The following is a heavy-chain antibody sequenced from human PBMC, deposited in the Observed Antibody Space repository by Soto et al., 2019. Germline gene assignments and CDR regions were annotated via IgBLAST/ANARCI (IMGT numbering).Heavy chain of an antibody. CDR3: AKAANANDESYYFDH. CDR1: GFSFSSYV. CDR2: ASARSYDT. D-gene: IGHD1-1*01. J-gene: IGHJ4*02. V-gene: IGHV3-23*01. Sequence: EVQLLESGGGLVQPGGSLRLSCEVSGFSFSSYVLGWVRQAPGKGLEWVSAASARSYDTYYADSVRGRFTISRDNSKNTLFLQLNSLRVEDSAVYFCAKAANANDESYYFDHWGQGTPVTVSS.